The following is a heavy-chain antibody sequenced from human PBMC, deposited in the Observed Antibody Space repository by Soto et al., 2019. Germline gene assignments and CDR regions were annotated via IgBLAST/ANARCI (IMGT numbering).Heavy chain of an antibody. J-gene: IGHJ6*02. CDR1: GGTFSSYA. Sequence: QVQLVQSGAEVKKPGSSVKVSCKASGGTFSSYAISWVRQAPGQGLEWMGGIIPIFGTANYAQKFQGRVTITADESTSTAYMELSSLRSEDTAVYYCAMRWGLVGATTTHKVIGYYYYGMDVWGQGTTVTVSS. CDR3: AMRWGLVGATTTHKVIGYYYYGMDV. CDR2: IIPIFGTA. V-gene: IGHV1-69*01. D-gene: IGHD1-26*01.